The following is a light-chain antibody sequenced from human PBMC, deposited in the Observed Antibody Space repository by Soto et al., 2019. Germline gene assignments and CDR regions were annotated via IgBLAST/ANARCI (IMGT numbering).Light chain of an antibody. CDR3: QQSYNTPYT. CDR2: AAS. J-gene: IGKJ2*01. V-gene: IGKV1-39*01. Sequence: DIHMTQSPSSLSASVGDRVTITCRASQYITSYLNWYQQKPGKAPKLLIYAASSLQSGVPSRYSGSGSGTDFTLTISSLQPEDFAAYYCQQSYNTPYTFGQGTKLESK. CDR1: QYITSY.